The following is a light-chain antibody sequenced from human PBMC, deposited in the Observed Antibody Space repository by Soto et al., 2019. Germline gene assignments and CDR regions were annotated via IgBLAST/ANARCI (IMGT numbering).Light chain of an antibody. CDR3: QQYGSSGWT. J-gene: IGKJ1*01. CDR1: QSVSSN. V-gene: IGKV3-15*01. CDR2: DAS. Sequence: EIVMTQSPATLSVSPGESATLSCRASQSVSSNLAWHQQKPGQAPRILMYDASTRATGISARFSGSGSGTDFTLTISRLEPEDFAVYYCQQYGSSGWTFGQGTKVDI.